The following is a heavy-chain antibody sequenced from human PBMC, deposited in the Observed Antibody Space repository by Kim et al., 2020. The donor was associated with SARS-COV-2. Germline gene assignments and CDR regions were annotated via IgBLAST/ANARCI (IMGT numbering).Heavy chain of an antibody. D-gene: IGHD5-12*01. J-gene: IGHJ4*02. CDR3: ARDARPWGYSGYDFFDY. Sequence: LKSRVTIEVDTSKNQCSRKLSSVTAADTAVYYCARDARPWGYSGYDFFDYWGQGTLVTVSS. V-gene: IGHV4-59*01.